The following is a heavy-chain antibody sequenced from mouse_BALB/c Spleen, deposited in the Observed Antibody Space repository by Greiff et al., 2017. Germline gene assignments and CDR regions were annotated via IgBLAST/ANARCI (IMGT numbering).Heavy chain of an antibody. CDR3: ARDYYYVSPYAMDY. Sequence: VKLMESGPGLVAPSQSLSITSTVSGFSLTSYGVHWVRQPPGKGLEWLGVIWAGGSTNYNSALMSRLSISKDNSKSQVFLKMNRLQTDDTAMYYCARDYYYVSPYAMDYWGQGTSVTVSS. J-gene: IGHJ4*01. CDR2: IWAGGST. CDR1: GFSLTSYG. V-gene: IGHV2-9*02. D-gene: IGHD1-1*01.